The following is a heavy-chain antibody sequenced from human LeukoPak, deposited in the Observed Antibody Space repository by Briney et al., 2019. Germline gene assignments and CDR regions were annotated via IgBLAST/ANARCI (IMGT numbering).Heavy chain of an antibody. CDR1: GFTFSSYW. V-gene: IGHV3-7*01. J-gene: IGHJ3*02. Sequence: TGGSLRLSCAASGFTFSSYWMSWVRQAPGKGLEWVANIKEDGSEKYYVDSVKGRFTISRDNSKNTLYLQMNSLRAEDTAVYYCARGWELLIGAADAFDIWGQGTMVTVSS. D-gene: IGHD1-26*01. CDR2: IKEDGSEK. CDR3: ARGWELLIGAADAFDI.